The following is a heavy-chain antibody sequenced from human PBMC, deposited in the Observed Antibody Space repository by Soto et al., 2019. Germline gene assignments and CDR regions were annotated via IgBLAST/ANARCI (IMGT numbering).Heavy chain of an antibody. D-gene: IGHD2-2*02. Sequence: GASVKVSCKASGGTFSSYAISWVRQAPGQGLEWMGGIIPIFGTANYAQKFQGRVTITADKSTSTAYMELSSLRSEDTAVYYCARDRTYCSSTSCYKRWFDPWGRGTLVTVSS. CDR2: IIPIFGTA. V-gene: IGHV1-69*06. CDR3: ARDRTYCSSTSCYKRWFDP. J-gene: IGHJ5*02. CDR1: GGTFSSYA.